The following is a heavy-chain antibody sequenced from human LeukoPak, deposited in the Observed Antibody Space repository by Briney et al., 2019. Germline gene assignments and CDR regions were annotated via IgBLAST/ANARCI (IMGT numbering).Heavy chain of an antibody. V-gene: IGHV3-74*01. CDR1: GFTFSSYW. CDR2: INSDGSST. Sequence: PGGSLRLSCAASGFTFSSYWMHWVRQAPGKGLVWVSRINSDGSSTSYADSVKGRFTISRDNAKNTLYLQMNSLRAEDTAVYYCARAQTYGSGSYRFDYWGQGTLVTVSS. J-gene: IGHJ4*02. CDR3: ARAQTYGSGSYRFDY. D-gene: IGHD3-10*01.